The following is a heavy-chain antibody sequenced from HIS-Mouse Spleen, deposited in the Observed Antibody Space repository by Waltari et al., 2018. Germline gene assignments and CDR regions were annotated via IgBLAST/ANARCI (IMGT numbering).Heavy chain of an antibody. J-gene: IGHJ2*01. Sequence: QLQLQESGPGLVKPSETLSLTCTVSGGSISSSSYYWGWIRQPPGKGLEWIGSIYYSGSTYYTPYINGRLATAGDASKSQFSLKLGSVTAADTAVYYCAGEIPYSSSGYDWYFDLWGRGTLVTVSS. D-gene: IGHD6-13*01. CDR2: IYYSGST. CDR1: GGSISSSSYY. CDR3: AGEIPYSSSGYDWYFDL. V-gene: IGHV4-39*07.